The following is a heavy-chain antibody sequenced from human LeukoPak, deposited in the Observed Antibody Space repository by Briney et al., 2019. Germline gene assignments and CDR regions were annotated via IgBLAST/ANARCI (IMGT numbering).Heavy chain of an antibody. CDR2: INHSGST. J-gene: IGHJ6*02. Sequence: SETLSLTCAVYGGSFSGYYWGWIRQPPGKGLEWIGEINHSGSTNYNPSLKSRVTISVDTSKNQFSLKLSSVTAADTAVYYCARQALRYWTHYYYYGMDVWGQGTTVTVSS. D-gene: IGHD3-9*01. V-gene: IGHV4-34*01. CDR1: GGSFSGYY. CDR3: ARQALRYWTHYYYYGMDV.